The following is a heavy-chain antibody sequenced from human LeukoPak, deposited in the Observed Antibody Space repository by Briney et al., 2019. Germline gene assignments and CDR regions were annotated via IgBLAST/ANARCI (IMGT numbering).Heavy chain of an antibody. CDR3: ARVYDSSGFQFDP. CDR1: GGTFSSYA. CDR2: IIPIFGTA. Sequence: SVKVSCKASGGTFSSYAISWVRQAPGQGLEWMGGIIPIFGTANYAQKFQGRVTITADESTSTAYMELSSLRSDDTAVYYCARVYDSSGFQFDPWGQGTLVTVSS. J-gene: IGHJ5*02. V-gene: IGHV1-69*13. D-gene: IGHD3-22*01.